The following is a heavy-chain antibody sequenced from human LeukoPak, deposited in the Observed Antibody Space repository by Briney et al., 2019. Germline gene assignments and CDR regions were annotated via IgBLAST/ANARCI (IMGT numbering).Heavy chain of an antibody. D-gene: IGHD3-3*01. J-gene: IGHJ4*02. V-gene: IGHV4-39*01. CDR2: IYDSGST. CDR3: QSRFLEWLLDY. CDR1: GGSISSNNYF. Sequence: PSETLSLTCTVSGGSISSNNYFWGWIRQPPGKGLEWIGGIYDSGSTYYNPSLKSRVTISVDTSKNQFSLKLNSVTAADTAMYYCQSRFLEWLLDYWGQGTLVTVSS.